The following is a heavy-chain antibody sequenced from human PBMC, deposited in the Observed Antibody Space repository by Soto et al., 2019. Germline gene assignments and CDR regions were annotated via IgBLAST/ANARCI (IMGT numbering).Heavy chain of an antibody. CDR1: GGTLSSYA. Sequence: QVQLVQSGAEVKKPGSSVKVSCKPFGGTLSSYAITWMRQAPGQGLEWMGGIIPFSGAANCAQKFQGRVTITADESTNTAYMDLSSLRSEDTAVYFCARVWVTTVTAWFDLWGQGTLVTVSS. J-gene: IGHJ5*02. CDR3: ARVWVTTVTAWFDL. CDR2: IIPFSGAA. D-gene: IGHD4-17*01. V-gene: IGHV1-69*01.